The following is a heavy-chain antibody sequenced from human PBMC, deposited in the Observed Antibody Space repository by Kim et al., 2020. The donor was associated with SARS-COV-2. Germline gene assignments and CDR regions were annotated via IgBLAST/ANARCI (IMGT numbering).Heavy chain of an antibody. V-gene: IGHV3-23*01. CDR2: VIGSGGST. J-gene: IGHJ6*04. CDR1: GFAFRSHA. CDR3: AKRQTIFGLVSYYPYYCALDV. D-gene: IGHD3-3*01. Sequence: GGSLRLSCAASGFAFRSHAMTWVRQAPGKGLEWVSTVIGSGGSTYYADSVKGRFTISRDNSKDMLYLQMNSLRAEDTAVYYCAKRQTIFGLVSYYPYYCALDVWGKGTTVTVSA.